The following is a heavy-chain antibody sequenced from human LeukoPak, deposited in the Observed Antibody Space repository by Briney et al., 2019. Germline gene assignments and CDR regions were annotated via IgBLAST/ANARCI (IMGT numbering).Heavy chain of an antibody. CDR3: ARVGGGYSYGFWSED. J-gene: IGHJ4*02. CDR2: IYYSVTT. Sequence: SETLSLTCTVSGGSISSSDYYWGWIRQPPGKGLEWIGSIYYSVTTYYNPSLKSRVTISVDTSKNQFSLKLNSVTAADTAVYYCARVGGGYSYGFWSEDWGQGTLVTVSS. CDR1: GGSISSSDYY. D-gene: IGHD5-18*01. V-gene: IGHV4-39*07.